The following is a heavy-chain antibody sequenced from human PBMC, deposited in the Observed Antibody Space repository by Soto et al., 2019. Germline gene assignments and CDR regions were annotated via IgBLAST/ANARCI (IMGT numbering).Heavy chain of an antibody. CDR3: AREYTYGSIIFDC. Sequence: QVQLQESGPGLVKPSQTLSLTCTVSGGSISSAAYYWSWIRQHPGKGLEWIGYISHSGSTYYNPSLKSRGIISVDTSKNQFSLILTSVTAADTAVYYCAREYTYGSIIFDCWGQGALVTVSS. D-gene: IGHD4-17*01. CDR2: ISHSGST. V-gene: IGHV4-31*03. CDR1: GGSISSAAYY. J-gene: IGHJ4*02.